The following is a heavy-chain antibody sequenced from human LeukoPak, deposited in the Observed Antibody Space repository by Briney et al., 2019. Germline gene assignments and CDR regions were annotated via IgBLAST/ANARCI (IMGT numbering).Heavy chain of an antibody. Sequence: SQTLSLTCTVPDDSISSGAYYWTWIRQPPGKGLEWIGYISHSGSTYYNPSLKSRVTISVDMSKNQFSLKLSSVTAADTAVYYCARATAYCSSTSCQYFQHWGQGTLVTVSS. CDR2: ISHSGST. D-gene: IGHD2-2*01. CDR1: DDSISSGAYY. V-gene: IGHV4-30-2*01. CDR3: ARATAYCSSTSCQYFQH. J-gene: IGHJ1*01.